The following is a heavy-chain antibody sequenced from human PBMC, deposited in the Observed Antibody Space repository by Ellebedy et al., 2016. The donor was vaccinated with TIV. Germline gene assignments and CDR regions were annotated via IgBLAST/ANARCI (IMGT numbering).Heavy chain of an antibody. CDR2: ITGSGGGT. CDR3: AKGYMSPLDY. Sequence: GESLKISCEASGFNFSNHALSWVGQAPGKGLQWVSGITGSGGGTYYADSVKGRLSISRDNSKNTFFLHMNSLRVEDTAVYYCAKGYMSPLDYWGQGTQVTVSS. V-gene: IGHV3-23*01. CDR1: GFNFSNHA. D-gene: IGHD1-14*01. J-gene: IGHJ4*02.